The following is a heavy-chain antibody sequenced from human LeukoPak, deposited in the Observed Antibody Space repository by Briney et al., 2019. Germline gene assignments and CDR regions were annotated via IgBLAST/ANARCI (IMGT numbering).Heavy chain of an antibody. D-gene: IGHD2-15*01. CDR1: GYTFTSYY. CDR3: ARGGYCSGGSCYSNFQH. V-gene: IGHV1-46*01. J-gene: IGHJ1*01. CDR2: INPSGGST. Sequence: ASVKVSCKASGYTFTSYYMHWVRQAPGQGLEWMGIINPSGGSTSYAQKFQGRVTITADESTSTAYMELSSLRSEDTAVYYCARGGYCSGGSCYSNFQHWGQGTLVTVSS.